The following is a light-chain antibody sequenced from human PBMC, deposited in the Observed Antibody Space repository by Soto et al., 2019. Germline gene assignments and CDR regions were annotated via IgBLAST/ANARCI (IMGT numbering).Light chain of an antibody. V-gene: IGKV3-11*01. CDR3: QQRSNWPPLT. J-gene: IGKJ4*01. Sequence: EIVLTQSPATLSLSPGERATLSCWASQSVGSYLAWYQQKPGQAPRLLIYDASNRATGIPARFSGSGSGTDFTLTISSLEPEDFAVYYCQQRSNWPPLTFGGGTKVEIK. CDR2: DAS. CDR1: QSVGSY.